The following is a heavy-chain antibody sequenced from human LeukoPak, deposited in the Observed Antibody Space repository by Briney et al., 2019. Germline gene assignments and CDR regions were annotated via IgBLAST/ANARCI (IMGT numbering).Heavy chain of an antibody. Sequence: SETLSLTCTVSGGSISSYYWSWIRQPPGKGLEWIGYIYYSGSTNYNPSLKSRVTISVDTSKNQFSLKLSSVTAADTAVYYCASSLRGIAVARTPLDVWGQGTTVTVSS. CDR1: GGSISSYY. J-gene: IGHJ6*02. CDR3: ASSLRGIAVARTPLDV. CDR2: IYYSGST. D-gene: IGHD6-19*01. V-gene: IGHV4-59*12.